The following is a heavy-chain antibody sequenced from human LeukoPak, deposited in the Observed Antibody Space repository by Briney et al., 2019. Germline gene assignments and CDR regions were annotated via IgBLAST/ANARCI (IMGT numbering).Heavy chain of an antibody. J-gene: IGHJ6*02. Sequence: GGSLRLSCTASGFTFCTSWVRWAREAPGKGLEWVAHIKPDGRGRDYVYSVRCRFTISRDNAKNSLDLQMSSLRAGDTAVYYCAKGVTFAVWGQGTTVTVFS. CDR2: IKPDGRGR. D-gene: IGHD2-21*01. CDR1: GFTFCTSW. CDR3: AKGVTFAV. V-gene: IGHV3-7*04.